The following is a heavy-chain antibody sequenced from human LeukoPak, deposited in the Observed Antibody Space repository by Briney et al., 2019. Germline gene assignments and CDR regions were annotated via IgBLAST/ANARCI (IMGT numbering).Heavy chain of an antibody. CDR2: IKQDGSEK. CDR3: ARADI. J-gene: IGHJ3*02. CDR1: GFNFRAYW. Sequence: GSLELSCPTSGFNFRAYWMSRVRQAPGKGLEWVANIKQDGSEKYYVDSVKGRFTISRDNAKNSLYLQMNSLRAEDTAVYYCARADIWGQGTMVAVSS. V-gene: IGHV3-7*01.